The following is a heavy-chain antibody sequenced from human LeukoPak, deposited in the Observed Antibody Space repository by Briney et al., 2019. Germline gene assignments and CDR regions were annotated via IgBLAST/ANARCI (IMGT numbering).Heavy chain of an antibody. CDR3: AKAGIVATMNADWFDP. J-gene: IGHJ5*02. D-gene: IGHD5-12*01. CDR2: TNPNSGNT. V-gene: IGHV1-8*01. CDR1: GYTFTSYD. Sequence: ASVKVSCKASGYTFTSYDINWVRQATGQGLEWMGWTNPNSGNTGYAQKFQGRVTMTRDTSISTAYMELSSLRSEDTAVYYCAKAGIVATMNADWFDPWGQGTLVTVSS.